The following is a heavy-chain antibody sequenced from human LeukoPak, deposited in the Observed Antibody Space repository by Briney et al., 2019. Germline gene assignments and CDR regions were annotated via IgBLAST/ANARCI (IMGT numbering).Heavy chain of an antibody. D-gene: IGHD3-22*01. CDR3: ARGFGEYYYDSSGYYYDWFDP. Sequence: PSETLSLTCTVSGGSISSGDYYWRWIRQPPGKGLEWIGYIYYSGSTYYNPSLKSRVTISVDTSKNQFSLKLSSVTAADTAVYYCARGFGEYYYDSSGYYYDWFDPWGQGTLVTVSS. CDR2: IYYSGST. J-gene: IGHJ5*02. CDR1: GGSISSGDYY. V-gene: IGHV4-30-4*01.